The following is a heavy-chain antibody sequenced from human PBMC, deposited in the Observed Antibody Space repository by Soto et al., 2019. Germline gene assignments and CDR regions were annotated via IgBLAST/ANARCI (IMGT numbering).Heavy chain of an antibody. CDR3: ARLPHSSSGLCTETAFDY. D-gene: IGHD2-2*01. V-gene: IGHV4-59*08. CDR2: IYYSGST. Sequence: QVQLQESGPGLVKPSETLSLTCTVSGGCISSYYWSWIRQPPGKGLEWIGYIYYSGSTNYNPSLKSRVTISVDTSKHQFSLKLSSVTAADTAVYYCARLPHSSSGLCTETAFDYWGQGTLVTLSS. J-gene: IGHJ4*02. CDR1: GGCISSYY.